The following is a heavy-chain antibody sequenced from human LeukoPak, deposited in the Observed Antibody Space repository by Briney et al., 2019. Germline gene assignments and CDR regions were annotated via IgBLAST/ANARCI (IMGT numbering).Heavy chain of an antibody. J-gene: IGHJ4*02. V-gene: IGHV3-21*01. CDR2: ISSSSSYI. CDR3: ARAHSSGFDY. Sequence: GGSLRLSCAASGFTFSSYSMNWVRQAPGKGLEWVSSISSSSSYIYYADSVKGRFTTSRDNAKNSLYLQMNSLRAEDTAVYYCARAHSSGFDYWGQGTLVTVSS. D-gene: IGHD6-19*01. CDR1: GFTFSSYS.